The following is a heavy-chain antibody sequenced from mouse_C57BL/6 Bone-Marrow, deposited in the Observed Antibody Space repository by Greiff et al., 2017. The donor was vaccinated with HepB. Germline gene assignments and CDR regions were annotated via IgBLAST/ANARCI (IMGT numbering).Heavy chain of an antibody. Sequence: VQLKESGPELVKPGDSVKISCKASGYSFTGYFMNWVMQSHGKSLEWIGRINPYNGDTFYNQKFKGKATLTVDKSSRTAHMELRILTSEDSAVYYCARSQYGNYLFAYWGQGTLVPVSA. CDR1: GYSFTGYF. V-gene: IGHV1-20*01. J-gene: IGHJ3*01. D-gene: IGHD2-1*01. CDR2: INPYNGDT. CDR3: ARSQYGNYLFAY.